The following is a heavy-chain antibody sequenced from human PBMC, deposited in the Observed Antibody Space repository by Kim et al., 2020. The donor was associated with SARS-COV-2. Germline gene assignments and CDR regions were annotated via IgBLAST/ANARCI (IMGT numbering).Heavy chain of an antibody. D-gene: IGHD3-22*01. Sequence: SETLSLTCSVSGASLSSNEYYWVWIRQPPGRGLEWIGNAFHSGTTYLSPSLKSRVIISVDRSRNEFSLRLNSVTAADTAVYFCARFHSGYWYFDLWGRG. V-gene: IGHV4-39*07. CDR2: AFHSGTT. CDR1: GASLSSNEYY. CDR3: ARFHSGYWYFDL. J-gene: IGHJ2*01.